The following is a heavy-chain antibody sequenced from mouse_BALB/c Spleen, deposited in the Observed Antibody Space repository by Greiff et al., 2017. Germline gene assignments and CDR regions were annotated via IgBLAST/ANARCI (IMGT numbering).Heavy chain of an antibody. CDR3: ARGSTMITFYAMDY. CDR1: GFTFSSYA. D-gene: IGHD2-4*01. J-gene: IGHJ4*01. Sequence: EVHLVESGGGLVKPGGSLKLSCAASGFTFSSYAMSWVRQSPEKRLEWVAEISSGGSYTYYPDTVTGRFTISRDNAKNTLYLEMSSLRSEDTAMYYCARGSTMITFYAMDYWGQGTSVTVSS. CDR2: ISSGGSYT. V-gene: IGHV5-9-4*01.